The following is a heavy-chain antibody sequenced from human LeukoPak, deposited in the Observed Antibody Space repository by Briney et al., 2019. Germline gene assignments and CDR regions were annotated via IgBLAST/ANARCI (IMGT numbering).Heavy chain of an antibody. CDR3: ARGGGYCSSTSCHYYYYMDV. V-gene: IGHV1-18*01. CDR2: ISAYNGNT. J-gene: IGHJ6*03. CDR1: GYTFTSYG. Sequence: ASVKVSCKASGYTFTSYGISWVRQAPGQGLEWMGWISAYNGNTNYAQKLQGRVTMTTDTSTSTAYMELRSLRSDDTAVYYCARGGGYCSSTSCHYYYYMDVWGKGTTVTVSS. D-gene: IGHD2-2*01.